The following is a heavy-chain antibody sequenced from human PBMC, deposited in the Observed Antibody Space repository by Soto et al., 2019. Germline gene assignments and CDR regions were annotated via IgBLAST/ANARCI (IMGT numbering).Heavy chain of an antibody. V-gene: IGHV3-30-3*01. CDR3: AREGHRGSYLNDAFDI. Sequence: GGSLRLSCAASGFTFSDYPMHWVRQAPGKGLEWVAITSYDGSNKNYADSVKGRFTISRDNSKNTLSLQMNSLRVEDTAVYYCAREGHRGSYLNDAFDIWGQGTMVTVSS. CDR1: GFTFSDYP. CDR2: TSYDGSNK. D-gene: IGHD1-26*01. J-gene: IGHJ3*02.